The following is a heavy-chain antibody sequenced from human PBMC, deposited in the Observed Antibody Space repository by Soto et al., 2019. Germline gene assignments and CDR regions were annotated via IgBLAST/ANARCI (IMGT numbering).Heavy chain of an antibody. CDR2: ISSSSSTI. V-gene: IGHV3-48*01. CDR1: GFTFCSYS. D-gene: IGHD3-10*01. J-gene: IGHJ4*02. CDR3: ARANYYGSPGDFDY. Sequence: PGWSLRLCCAASGFTFCSYSMNGVRKAPRKGLEWVSYISSSSSTIYYADSVKGRFTISRDNAKNSLYLQMNSLRAEDTAVYYCARANYYGSPGDFDYWGQGTLVTVSS.